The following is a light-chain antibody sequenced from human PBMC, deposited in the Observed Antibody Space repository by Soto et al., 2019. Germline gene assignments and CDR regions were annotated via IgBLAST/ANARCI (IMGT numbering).Light chain of an antibody. Sequence: DIVITQSPDSLAVSLCESSTMNCKGSRSVLYKSNNKNHLAWYLQKPGQSPQLLIYLVSNRASGVPDRFSGSGSGTDFTLKISRVEAEDVGLYYCMQALQTPLTFGQGTRLEIK. CDR1: RSVLYKSNNKNH. V-gene: IGKV2-28*01. CDR2: LVS. CDR3: MQALQTPLT. J-gene: IGKJ5*01.